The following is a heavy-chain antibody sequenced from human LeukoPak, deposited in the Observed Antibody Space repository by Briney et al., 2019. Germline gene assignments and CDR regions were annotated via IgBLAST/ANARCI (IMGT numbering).Heavy chain of an antibody. D-gene: IGHD2-15*01. CDR1: GYTFNHYY. Sequence: ASVKVSCKASGYTFNHYYMHWVRPAPGQGLEWMGRINPNSGDTNYPHKFQGTVTMIRGPSLNPVFMEVRLLNSDDTGADYWFSCGCGSGASCYSGSFDYWGKGTLVTVSS. CDR2: INPNSGDT. J-gene: IGHJ4*02. V-gene: IGHV1-2*05. CDR3: FSCGCGSGASCYSGSFDY.